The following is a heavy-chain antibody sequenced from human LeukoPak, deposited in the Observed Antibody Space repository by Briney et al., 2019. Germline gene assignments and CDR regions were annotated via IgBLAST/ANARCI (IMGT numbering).Heavy chain of an antibody. CDR1: GFTFDDYG. CDR2: INWNGGST. V-gene: IGHV3-20*04. CDR3: ARGYCSGGSCFLFDY. D-gene: IGHD2-15*01. J-gene: IGHJ4*02. Sequence: PGGSPRLSCAASGFTFDDYGMTWVRQAPGKGLEWVSGINWNGGSTASADSVKGRFSILRDTAKNSLYLQMNSLRAEDTALYYCARGYCSGGSCFLFDYWGQGTLVTVSS.